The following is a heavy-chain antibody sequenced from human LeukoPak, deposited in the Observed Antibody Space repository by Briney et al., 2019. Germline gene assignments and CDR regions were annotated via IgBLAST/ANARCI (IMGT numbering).Heavy chain of an antibody. D-gene: IGHD2-21*02. CDR1: GFTFRSYG. CDR2: IQNDGSNE. CDR3: AKIPSRVVVTATP. J-gene: IGHJ5*02. Sequence: GGSLRLSCAASGFTFRSYGMHWVRQAPGKGLEWVAYIQNDGSNEQYADSVKGRFTISRDNSNNTLYLQMDSLRAEDTAVYYCAKIPSRVVVTATPWGQGTLVTVSS. V-gene: IGHV3-30*02.